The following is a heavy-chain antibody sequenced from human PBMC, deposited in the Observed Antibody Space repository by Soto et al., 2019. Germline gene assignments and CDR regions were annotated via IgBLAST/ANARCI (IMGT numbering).Heavy chain of an antibody. J-gene: IGHJ4*02. CDR3: AKDHVKTSSWPAD. V-gene: IGHV3-30*18. CDR2: ISYDGSHK. CDR1: GFNFSSYG. Sequence: HVQLVESGGGVVQPGRSLRLSCAVSGFNFSSYGMHWVRQAPGKGLEWVAVISYDGSHKASADSVKGRFAISRDNSKNTLFLQMSSLRVEDTAVYYCAKDHVKTSSWPADWGQGTLVTVSS. D-gene: IGHD2-2*01.